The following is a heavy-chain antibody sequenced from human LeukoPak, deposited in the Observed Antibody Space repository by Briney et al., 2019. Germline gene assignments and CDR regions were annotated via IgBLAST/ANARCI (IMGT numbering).Heavy chain of an antibody. D-gene: IGHD3-16*02. J-gene: IGHJ4*02. Sequence: PGGSLRLSCAASGFTFSSYGMSWVRQAPGKGLEWVSAISGSGGSTYYADSVKGRFTISRDNSKNTLYLQMNSLRAEDTAVYYCAKGGLRLGELSLPDPPDYWGQGTLVTVSS. V-gene: IGHV3-23*01. CDR1: GFTFSSYG. CDR2: ISGSGGST. CDR3: AKGGLRLGELSLPDPPDY.